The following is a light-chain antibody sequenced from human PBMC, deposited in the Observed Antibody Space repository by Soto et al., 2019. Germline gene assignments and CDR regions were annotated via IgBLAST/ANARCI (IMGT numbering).Light chain of an antibody. V-gene: IGKV3-20*01. CDR3: QLYGSSPSYR. CDR2: GAS. CDR1: QTVNSRY. Sequence: IVLTQSPGTLSLSPGEGATLSCRASQTVNSRYLAWYQQKHGQAPRLLIYGASSRATGIPDRFSGSGSGTDFTLTISRLEPEDFAVYYCQLYGSSPSYRFGQGTKLEIK. J-gene: IGKJ2*03.